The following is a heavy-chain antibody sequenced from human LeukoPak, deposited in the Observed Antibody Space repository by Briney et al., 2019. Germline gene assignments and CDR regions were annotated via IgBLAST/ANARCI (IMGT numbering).Heavy chain of an antibody. CDR2: INPSGGST. D-gene: IGHD1-20*01. Sequence: ASVRVSCKASGYSFISFYIHWVRQAPGQGLEWMGVINPSGGSTAYAQQFQGRVTMTRDTSTSTVYMELSSLRSEDTAVYYCARHSLIGTTPFDYWGQGTLVTVSS. J-gene: IGHJ4*02. CDR3: ARHSLIGTTPFDY. CDR1: GYSFISFY. V-gene: IGHV1-46*01.